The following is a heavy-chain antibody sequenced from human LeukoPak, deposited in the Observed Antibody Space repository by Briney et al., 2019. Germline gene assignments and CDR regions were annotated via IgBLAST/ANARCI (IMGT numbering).Heavy chain of an antibody. J-gene: IGHJ4*02. V-gene: IGHV4-39*01. CDR3: AIEGRGYNDALGRKTDY. CDR2: IYYNGAT. D-gene: IGHD5-18*01. CDR1: GGSIGTSNYY. Sequence: SETLSLTCTVSGGSIGTSNYYWGWIRQPPGKGLEWLGTIYYNGATQYNPSLKSRVTISIDTSKNQFSLKLSSVTAADSALYYCAIEGRGYNDALGRKTDYWGQGTLVTVSS.